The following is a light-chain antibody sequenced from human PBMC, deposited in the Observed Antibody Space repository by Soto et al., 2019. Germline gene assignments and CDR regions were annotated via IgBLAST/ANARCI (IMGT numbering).Light chain of an antibody. V-gene: IGKV2D-29*01. CDR3: MQNVQTPLYT. CDR2: EVS. Sequence: DIVMTQTPLSLSVTPGQPASISCKSSQSLLHSDGGTYLYWYVQRPCQPPQLLIYEVSNRFFRVPDRFRGIGSETDFTLKISRVEAKDVGVYYWMQNVQTPLYTFGQGTKREIK. CDR1: QSLLHSDGGTY. J-gene: IGKJ2*01.